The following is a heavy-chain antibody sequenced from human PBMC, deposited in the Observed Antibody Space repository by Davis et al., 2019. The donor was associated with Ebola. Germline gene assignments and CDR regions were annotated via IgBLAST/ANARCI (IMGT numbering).Heavy chain of an antibody. CDR2: INSDGSSI. J-gene: IGHJ6*04. CDR1: GFTFSSHW. CDR3: ARGWLRAGMDV. D-gene: IGHD5-18*01. Sequence: GESLKISCAASGFTFSSHWMHWVRQAPGKGLVWVSRINSDGSSISYADSVKGRFTVSRDNAKDTLFLQMNGLRAEDTALYYCARGWLRAGMDVWGEGTTVTVSS. V-gene: IGHV3-74*01.